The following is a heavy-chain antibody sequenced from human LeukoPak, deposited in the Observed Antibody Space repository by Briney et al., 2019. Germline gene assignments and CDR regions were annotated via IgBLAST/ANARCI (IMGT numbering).Heavy chain of an antibody. CDR3: AREGWEPHTGQMEYYYYGMDV. D-gene: IGHD1-26*01. CDR2: ISYDGSNK. V-gene: IGHV3-30-3*01. J-gene: IGHJ6*02. CDR1: GFTFSSYA. Sequence: PGGSLRLSCAASGFTFSSYAMHWVRQAPGKGLEWVAVISYDGSNKYYADSVKGRFTVSRDNSKNTLYLQMNSLRAEDTAVYYCAREGWEPHTGQMEYYYYGMDVWGQGTTVTVSS.